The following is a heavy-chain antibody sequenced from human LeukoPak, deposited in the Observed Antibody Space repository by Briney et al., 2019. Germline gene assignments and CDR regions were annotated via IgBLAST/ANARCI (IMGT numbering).Heavy chain of an antibody. V-gene: IGHV3-11*01. Sequence: GGSLRLSCAASGFTFSDYYMSWIRQAPGKGLEWVSYISSSGNIIYYADSVKGRFTISRNNAKNSLYLQMNSLRAEDTAVYYCARRRYNWNAIDYWGQGTLVTVSS. CDR1: GFTFSDYY. D-gene: IGHD1-20*01. CDR3: ARRRYNWNAIDY. J-gene: IGHJ4*02. CDR2: ISSSGNII.